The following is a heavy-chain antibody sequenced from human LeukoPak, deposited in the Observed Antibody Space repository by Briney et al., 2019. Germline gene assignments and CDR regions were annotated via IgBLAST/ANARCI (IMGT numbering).Heavy chain of an antibody. CDR1: GFTFSSYW. J-gene: IGHJ4*02. D-gene: IGHD3-10*01. CDR2: ISGDGSTT. CDR3: ARDLYGSGSLYDY. Sequence: GGSLRLSCAASGFTFSSYWMHWVRQAPGKGLVWVSRISGDGSTTRYADSVKGRFTISRDNAKNSLYLQMNSLRDEDTAVYYCARDLYGSGSLYDYWGQGTLVTVSS. V-gene: IGHV3-74*01.